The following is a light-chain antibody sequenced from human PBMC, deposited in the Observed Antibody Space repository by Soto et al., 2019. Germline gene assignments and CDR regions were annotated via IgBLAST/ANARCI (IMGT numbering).Light chain of an antibody. CDR3: QQYNAYWT. Sequence: DIQLTQSRSTLSASIGDRVIITCRPSHSVGTWLAWYQQKPGKAPKALIYKASSLESGVPSRFNGSGSETEFTLTISSLQPDDFATYYCQQYNAYWTFGQGTKVEIK. V-gene: IGKV1-5*03. CDR2: KAS. CDR1: HSVGTW. J-gene: IGKJ1*01.